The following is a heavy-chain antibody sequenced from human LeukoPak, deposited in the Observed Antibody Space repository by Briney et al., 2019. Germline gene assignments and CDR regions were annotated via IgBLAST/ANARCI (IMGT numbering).Heavy chain of an antibody. CDR3: AKTGSSSWGYFGY. CDR1: GFTFSTYG. CDR2: IRNDGTIK. D-gene: IGHD6-13*01. V-gene: IGHV3-30*02. Sequence: GGSLRLSCAASGFTFSTYGMHWVRQAPGKGLEWVAFIRNDGTIKYYADSVKGRFTISRDNSKNTLYLQMNSLRAEDTAVYYCAKTGSSSWGYFGYWGQGTLVTVSS. J-gene: IGHJ4*02.